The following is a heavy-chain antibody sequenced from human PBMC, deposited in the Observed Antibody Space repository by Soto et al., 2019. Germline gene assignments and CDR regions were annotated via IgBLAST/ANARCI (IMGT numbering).Heavy chain of an antibody. V-gene: IGHV1-69*01. CDR2: IIPIFGTA. CDR1: GGTFSSYA. CDR3: ARGLLVWFGELSRRGGYYYYMDV. J-gene: IGHJ6*03. Sequence: QVQLVQSGAEVKKPGSSVKVSCKAPGGTFSSYAISWVRQAPGQGLEWMGGIIPIFGTAKYAQKFQGRVTITADESTSTGYMELSSLRSEDTAVYYCARGLLVWFGELSRRGGYYYYMDVWGKGTTVTVSS. D-gene: IGHD3-10*01.